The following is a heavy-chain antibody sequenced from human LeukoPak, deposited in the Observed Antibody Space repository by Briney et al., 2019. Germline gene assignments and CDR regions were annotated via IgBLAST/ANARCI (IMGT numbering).Heavy chain of an antibody. V-gene: IGHV1-18*01. D-gene: IGHD6-13*01. Sequence: ASVKVSCKGVGYSFSLSGFSWRRHPPGQGLEWMGWISTYYGTTNYPQKLQGRVTMTKDTSTNTVYMELRSLRSDDTAVYFCAWRNRADITVLTAAKVFDFSGQATLVTVSS. CDR3: AWRNRADITVLTAAKVFDF. CDR2: ISTYYGTT. CDR1: GYSFSLSG. J-gene: IGHJ4*01.